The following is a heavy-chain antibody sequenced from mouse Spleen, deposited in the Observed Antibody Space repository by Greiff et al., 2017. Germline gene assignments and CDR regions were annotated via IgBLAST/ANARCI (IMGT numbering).Heavy chain of an antibody. J-gene: IGHJ3*01. V-gene: IGHV5-17*01. CDR2: ISSGSSTI. CDR1: GFTFSDYG. CDR3: ARGVTRFAY. D-gene: IGHD2-3*01. Sequence: EVKVEESGGGLVKPGGSLKLSCAASGFTFSDYGMHWVRQAPEKGLEWVAYISSGSSTIYYADTVKGRFTISRDNAKNTLFLQMTSLRSEDTAMYYCARGVTRFAYWGQGTLVTVSA.